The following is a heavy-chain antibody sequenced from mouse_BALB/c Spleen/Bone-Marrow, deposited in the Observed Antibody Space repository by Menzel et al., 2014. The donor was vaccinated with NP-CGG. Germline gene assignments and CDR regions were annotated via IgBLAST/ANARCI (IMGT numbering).Heavy chain of an antibody. CDR3: ARENYGSYYYAMDY. Sequence: VNLVESGPGLVAPSQNLSITCTVSGFSSTNYDVHWVRQPPGKGLEWLGLIWSGGNTNYNSALMSRLSISKDNSKSQVFLKMNSLQTDDTAIYFCARENYGSYYYAMDYWGQGTSVTVSS. CDR2: IWSGGNT. V-gene: IGHV2-9*02. D-gene: IGHD1-1*01. CDR1: GFSSTNYD. J-gene: IGHJ4*01.